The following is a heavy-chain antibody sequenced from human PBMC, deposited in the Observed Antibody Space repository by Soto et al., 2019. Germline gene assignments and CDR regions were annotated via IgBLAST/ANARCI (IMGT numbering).Heavy chain of an antibody. V-gene: IGHV3-23*01. J-gene: IGHJ4*02. Sequence: PGGSLRLSCAASGFTFSSYAMSWVRQAPGKGLEWVSAISGSGGSTYYADSVKGRFTISRDNSKNTLYLQMNSLRAVDTAVYYCAKDHPYYYDSSGRNFDYWGQGTLVTVSS. CDR1: GFTFSSYA. D-gene: IGHD3-22*01. CDR3: AKDHPYYYDSSGRNFDY. CDR2: ISGSGGST.